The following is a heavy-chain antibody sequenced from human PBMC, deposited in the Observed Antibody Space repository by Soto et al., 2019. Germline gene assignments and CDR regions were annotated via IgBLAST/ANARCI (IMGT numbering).Heavy chain of an antibody. D-gene: IGHD4-4*01. CDR1: GYNFTKFS. Sequence: APLKVSLKASGYNFTKFSINLVPPAPRQRLEWMGWINSGNGNTKYSQKFQGRVTITRDTSASTVYMELSSLGSEDTAVYYCARSYSDYYGLDVWGQGATVTVSS. V-gene: IGHV1-3*01. J-gene: IGHJ6*02. CDR2: INSGNGNT. CDR3: ARSYSDYYGLDV.